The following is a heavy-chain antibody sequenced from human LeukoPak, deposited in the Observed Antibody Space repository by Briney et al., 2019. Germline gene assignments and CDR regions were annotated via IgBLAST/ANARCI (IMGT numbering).Heavy chain of an antibody. CDR1: GFTFNNYE. CDR3: ARGGFWSGYYNYYGMDV. J-gene: IGHJ6*02. V-gene: IGHV3-48*03. CDR2: ISSSGITI. D-gene: IGHD3-3*01. Sequence: PGGSLRLSCAASGFTFNNYEMNWVRQAPGKGLECGSYISSSGITIYYADSVKGRFTISRDNAKNSLYLQMNSLRAEDTAVYFCARGGFWSGYYNYYGMDVWGQGTTVTVSS.